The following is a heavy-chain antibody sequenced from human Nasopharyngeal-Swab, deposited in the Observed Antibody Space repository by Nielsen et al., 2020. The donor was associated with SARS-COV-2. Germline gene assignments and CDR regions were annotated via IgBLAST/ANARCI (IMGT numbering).Heavy chain of an antibody. CDR2: ISGSGGST. Sequence: GESLKISCAASGFTFSSYAMSWVRQAPGKGLGWVSAISGSGGSTYYADSVKGRFTISRDNSKNTLYLQMNSLRAEDTAVYYCAKAPAAYYDILIGYYYYGMDVWGQGTTVTVSS. J-gene: IGHJ6*02. CDR3: AKAPAAYYDILIGYYYYGMDV. CDR1: GFTFSSYA. V-gene: IGHV3-23*01. D-gene: IGHD3-9*01.